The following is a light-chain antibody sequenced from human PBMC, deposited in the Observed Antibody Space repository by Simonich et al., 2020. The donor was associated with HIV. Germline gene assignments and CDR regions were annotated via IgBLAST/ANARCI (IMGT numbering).Light chain of an antibody. CDR3: QQYNYWLIT. CDR1: QSVSNN. CDR2: GAS. J-gene: IGKJ5*01. Sequence: EIVMTQSPATLSVSPGERATLSCRAGQSVSNNLAWSQQKPGQAPRLLIYGASTRATGIPARFSGSGSGTEFTLTITSMQSEDFAVYYCQQYNYWLITFGQGTRLEIK. V-gene: IGKV3-15*01.